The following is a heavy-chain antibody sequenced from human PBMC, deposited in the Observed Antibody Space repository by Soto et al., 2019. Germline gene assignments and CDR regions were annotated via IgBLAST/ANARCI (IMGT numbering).Heavy chain of an antibody. D-gene: IGHD3-10*01. CDR1: GFTFSSYG. V-gene: IGHV3-30*18. CDR2: ISYDGSNK. CDR3: AKDARYGSDAYYFDY. J-gene: IGHJ4*02. Sequence: PGGSLRLSCAASGFTFSSYGMHWVRQAPGKGLEWVAVISYDGSNKYYADSVKGRFTISRDNSKNTLYLQMNSLRAEDTAVYYCAKDARYGSDAYYFDYWGQGTLVTVSS.